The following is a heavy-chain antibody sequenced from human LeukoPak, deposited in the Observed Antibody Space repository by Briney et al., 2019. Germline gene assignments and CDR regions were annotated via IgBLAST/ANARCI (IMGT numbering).Heavy chain of an antibody. CDR1: GFTVSSNY. Sequence: PGGSLRLSCAASGFTVSSNYMSWVRQAPGKGLEWVSVIYSGGSTYYADSVKGRFTISRDNSKNTLYLQMNSLRAEDTAVYYCARGSSYGYGYYFDYWGQGTLVTVSS. D-gene: IGHD3-16*01. V-gene: IGHV3-53*01. J-gene: IGHJ4*02. CDR3: ARGSSYGYGYYFDY. CDR2: IYSGGST.